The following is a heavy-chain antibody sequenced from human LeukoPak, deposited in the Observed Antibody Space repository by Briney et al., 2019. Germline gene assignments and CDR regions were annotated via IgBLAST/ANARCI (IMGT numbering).Heavy chain of an antibody. CDR1: GFTSSSYW. J-gene: IGHJ4*02. V-gene: IGHV3-7*01. Sequence: PGGSLRLSCAASGFTSSSYWMSWVRQAPGKGLEWVANIKQDGSEKYYVDSVKGRFTISRDNAKNSLYLQMNSLRAEDTAVYYCAREGGLYKGLSDYWGQGTLVTVSP. CDR3: AREGGLYKGLSDY. CDR2: IKQDGSEK. D-gene: IGHD3-10*01.